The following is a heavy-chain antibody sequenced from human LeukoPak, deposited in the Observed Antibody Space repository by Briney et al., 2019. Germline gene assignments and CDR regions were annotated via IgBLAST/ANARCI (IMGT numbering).Heavy chain of an antibody. CDR2: TYYRSKWYN. CDR1: GDTVSSNSAA. V-gene: IGHV6-1*01. Sequence: SQTLSLTCAISGDTVSSNSAAWNWIRQSPSRGLEWLGRTYYRSKWYNDYAVSVKSRITINPDTSKNQFSLQLNSVTPEDTAVYYCARDPPARNDYYYYYMDVWGKGTTVTVSS. D-gene: IGHD6-6*01. J-gene: IGHJ6*03. CDR3: ARDPPARNDYYYYYMDV.